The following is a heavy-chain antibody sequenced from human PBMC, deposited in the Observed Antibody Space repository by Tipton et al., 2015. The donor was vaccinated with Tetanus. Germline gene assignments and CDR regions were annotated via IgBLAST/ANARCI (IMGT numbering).Heavy chain of an antibody. J-gene: IGHJ5*02. D-gene: IGHD2-8*01. CDR3: ARGLAAPYCTSAACDPNWFDP. V-gene: IGHV3-7*04. CDR1: GITFSSHA. Sequence: SLRLSCAASGITFSSHALHWVRQAPEKGLEWVAYIKHDGSEKYYVDPVKGRFTISRDNTKNSLFLQMSGLRDEDTAVYFCARGLAAPYCTSAACDPNWFDPWGQGTLVTVSS. CDR2: IKHDGSEK.